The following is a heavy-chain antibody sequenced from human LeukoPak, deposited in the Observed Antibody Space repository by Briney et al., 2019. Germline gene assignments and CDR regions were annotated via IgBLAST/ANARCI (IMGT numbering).Heavy chain of an antibody. Sequence: SETLSLTCAVYGGSFSGYYWSWSRQPPGKGLEWIGEINHSGSTNYNPSLKSRVTISVDTSKNQFSLKLSSVTAADTAVYYCASTMYYYGSRYFDYWGQGTLVTVSS. CDR1: GGSFSGYY. V-gene: IGHV4-34*01. J-gene: IGHJ4*02. D-gene: IGHD3-10*01. CDR3: ASTMYYYGSRYFDY. CDR2: INHSGST.